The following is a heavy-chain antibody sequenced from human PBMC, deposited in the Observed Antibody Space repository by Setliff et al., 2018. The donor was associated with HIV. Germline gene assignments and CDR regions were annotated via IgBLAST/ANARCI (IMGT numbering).Heavy chain of an antibody. CDR2: IKPVFGTP. D-gene: IGHD3-10*02. Sequence: ASVKVSCKASGGSFNDYAISWVRQAPGQGLEWMGGIKPVFGTPTYAQKFQGRVTITADESTSTAYMELSSLRSEDTAVYYCAKTPLLYDSDNYVWGQGTLVTAPQ. J-gene: IGHJ4*02. CDR1: GGSFNDYA. CDR3: AKTPLLYDSDNYV. V-gene: IGHV1-69*13.